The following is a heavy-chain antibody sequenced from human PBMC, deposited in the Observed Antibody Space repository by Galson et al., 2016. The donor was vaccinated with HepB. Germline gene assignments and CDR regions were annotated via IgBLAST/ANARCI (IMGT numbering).Heavy chain of an antibody. D-gene: IGHD3-3*01. Sequence: SVKVSCKASGYTFTTYDINWVRQATGQGLEWMGWTSPYNGNTNYAQNFRGRVTMTTDTSTSTAYMELRSLRSDDTAVYYCARASRDFYFDYWGQGTLVTVSS. CDR3: ARASRDFYFDY. V-gene: IGHV1-18*01. CDR1: GYTFTTYD. J-gene: IGHJ4*02. CDR2: TSPYNGNT.